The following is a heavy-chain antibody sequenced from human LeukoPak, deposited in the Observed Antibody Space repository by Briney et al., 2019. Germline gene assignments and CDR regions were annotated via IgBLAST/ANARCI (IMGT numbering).Heavy chain of an antibody. CDR2: ISYDGSNK. V-gene: IGHV3-30-3*01. CDR1: GFTFSSYA. J-gene: IGHJ3*02. CDR3: ARRGDGAFDI. Sequence: GGSLRLSCTASGFTFSSYAMHWVRQAPGKGLEWVAVISYDGSNKYYADFVKGRFTISRDNSKNTLYLQMNSLRAEDTAVYYCARRGDGAFDIWGQGTMVTVSS.